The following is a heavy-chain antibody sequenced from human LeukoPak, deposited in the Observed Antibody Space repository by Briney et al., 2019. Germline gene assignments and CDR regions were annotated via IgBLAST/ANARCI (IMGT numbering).Heavy chain of an antibody. J-gene: IGHJ4*02. D-gene: IGHD3-10*01. V-gene: IGHV1-69*13. CDR2: IIPIFGTA. CDR1: GYTFTSYD. CDR3: ASASHITMLRGANDY. Sequence: SVKVSCKASGYTFTSYDINWVRQAPGQGLEWMGGIIPIFGTANYAQKFQGRVTITADESTSTAYMELSSLRSEDTAVYYCASASHITMLRGANDYWGQGTLVTVSS.